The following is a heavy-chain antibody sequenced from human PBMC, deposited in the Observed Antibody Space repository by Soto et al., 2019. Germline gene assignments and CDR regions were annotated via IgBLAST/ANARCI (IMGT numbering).Heavy chain of an antibody. J-gene: IGHJ6*02. Sequence: ASVKVSFKASGYTFTGYYMHWVRQAPGQGLEWMGWINPNSGGTNYAQKFQGRVTMTRDTSISTAYMELSRLRSDDTAVYYCARDLTYCGGDCYSPNYYYGMDVWGQGTTVTVSS. CDR2: INPNSGGT. CDR1: GYTFTGYY. D-gene: IGHD2-21*02. V-gene: IGHV1-2*02. CDR3: ARDLTYCGGDCYSPNYYYGMDV.